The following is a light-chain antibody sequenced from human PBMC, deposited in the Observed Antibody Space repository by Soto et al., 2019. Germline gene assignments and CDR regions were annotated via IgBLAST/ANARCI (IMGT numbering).Light chain of an antibody. CDR3: QSYATGLSVLYV. CDR1: SSNIGAGYD. CDR2: GNN. V-gene: IGLV1-40*01. J-gene: IGLJ1*01. Sequence: SVLTQPPSVSGAPGHRVTISCTGSSSNIGAGYDVHWYQQLPGTAPKLLIYGNNNRPSGVPDRFSGSKSGTSASLAVTGLQAEDEADYYCQSYATGLSVLYVFGTGTKVTVL.